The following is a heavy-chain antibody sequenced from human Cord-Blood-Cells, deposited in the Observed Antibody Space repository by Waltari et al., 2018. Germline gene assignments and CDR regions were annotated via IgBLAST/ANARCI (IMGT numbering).Heavy chain of an antibody. CDR2: IIPIFGTA. CDR1: GGTFSSYA. CDR3: ASPRRAAEVGEWYFDL. D-gene: IGHD3-16*01. J-gene: IGHJ2*01. Sequence: QVQLVQSGAEVKKPGSSVKVSCKASGGTFSSYAISWVRQAPGQGLEWMGGIIPIFGTANYAQKFQGRVTITADESTSTAYMELSSLRSEDTAVYYCASPRRAAEVGEWYFDLWGRGTLVTVSS. V-gene: IGHV1-69*01.